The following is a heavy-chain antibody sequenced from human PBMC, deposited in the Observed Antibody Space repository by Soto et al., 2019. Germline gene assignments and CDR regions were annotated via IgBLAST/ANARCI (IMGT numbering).Heavy chain of an antibody. CDR2: IIPIFGTA. CDR3: ARGLKVTDRDYYYGMDV. J-gene: IGHJ6*02. Sequence: ASVKVSCKASGGTFSSYAISWVRQAPGQGLEWMGGIIPIFGTANYAQKFQGRVTITAAESTSTAYMELSSLRSEDTAVYYCARGLKVTDRDYYYGMDVWGQGSTVTVSS. D-gene: IGHD2-21*02. V-gene: IGHV1-69*13. CDR1: GGTFSSYA.